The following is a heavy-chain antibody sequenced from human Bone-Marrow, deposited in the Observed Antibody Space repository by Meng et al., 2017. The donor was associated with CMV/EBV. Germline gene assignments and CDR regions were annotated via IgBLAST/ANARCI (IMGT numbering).Heavy chain of an antibody. CDR3: ARCDPPTSSWYEDYYYYYGMDV. CDR2: ISNSGVTI. J-gene: IGHJ6*02. D-gene: IGHD6-13*01. CDR1: GFTFSDYY. V-gene: IGHV3-11*04. Sequence: GESLKISCAASGFTFSDYYMSWIRQAPGKGLEWVSYISNSGVTIYYADSVKGRFTISRDNAKNSLYLQMNSLRAEDTAVYYCARCDPPTSSWYEDYYYYYGMDVWGQGNTVTVSS.